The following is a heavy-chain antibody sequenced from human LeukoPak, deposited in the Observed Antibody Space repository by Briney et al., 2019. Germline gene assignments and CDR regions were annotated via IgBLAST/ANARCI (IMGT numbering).Heavy chain of an antibody. CDR1: GYTFTSYG. CDR3: ARGPPNWGYDY. CDR2: ISAYNGNT. V-gene: IGHV1-18*01. D-gene: IGHD7-27*01. Sequence: ASVKVSCKASGYTFTSYGISWVRQAPGQGLEWMGWISAYNGNTNYAQKLQGRVTMTRSTSMSTAYMELSSLRSEDTAVYYCARGPPNWGYDYWGQGTLVTVSS. J-gene: IGHJ4*02.